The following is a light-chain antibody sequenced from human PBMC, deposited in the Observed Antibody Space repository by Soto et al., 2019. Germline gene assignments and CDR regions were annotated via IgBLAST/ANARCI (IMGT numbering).Light chain of an antibody. Sequence: DIQVTQSPSSLSASVGDRVNITCRASQTISRYFNWYQLKSGKAPKLLIYAASSLGSGVPSRFSGSGSGTDFTLTISSLQPEDFATYYCQQSDSLPHTFGQGTKLEIK. CDR3: QQSDSLPHT. V-gene: IGKV1-39*01. CDR1: QTISRY. CDR2: AAS. J-gene: IGKJ2*01.